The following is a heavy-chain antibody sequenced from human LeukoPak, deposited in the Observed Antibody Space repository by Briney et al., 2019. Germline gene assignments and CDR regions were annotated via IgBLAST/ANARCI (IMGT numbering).Heavy chain of an antibody. Sequence: GGSLRLSCAASGFTFSSYEMNWVRQAPGKGLEGVSYISSSGITIYYADSVKDRFTISRANAKNSLYMQMNSLRAEDTAVSYCARVSSGSSADHLGYWGRGTQVTVSS. CDR3: ARVSSGSSADHLGY. J-gene: IGHJ4*02. CDR1: GFTFSSYE. D-gene: IGHD6-25*01. V-gene: IGHV3-48*03. CDR2: ISSSGITI.